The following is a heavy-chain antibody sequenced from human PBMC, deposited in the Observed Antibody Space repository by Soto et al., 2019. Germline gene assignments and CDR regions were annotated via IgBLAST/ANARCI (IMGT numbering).Heavy chain of an antibody. D-gene: IGHD1-20*01. CDR1: GFTLGNYA. Sequence: GGSLRLSCEASGFTLGNYAMTWVRQAPGKGLEWVSLISANDVGTYYAESVKTRFTISTDQSRNTVYLQMDSLRADDTAIYYCAKSKNDYNWDNRPPFDYWGQGTLVTVSS. V-gene: IGHV3-23*01. CDR2: ISANDVGT. CDR3: AKSKNDYNWDNRPPFDY. J-gene: IGHJ4*02.